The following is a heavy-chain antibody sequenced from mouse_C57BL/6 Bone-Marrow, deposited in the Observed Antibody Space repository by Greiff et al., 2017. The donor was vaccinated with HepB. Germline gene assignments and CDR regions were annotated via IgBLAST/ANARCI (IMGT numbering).Heavy chain of an antibody. CDR1: GFNIKDDY. CDR2: IDPENGDT. J-gene: IGHJ1*03. V-gene: IGHV14-4*01. Sequence: EVQLQQSGAELVRPGASVKLSCTASGFNIKDDYMHWVKQRPEQGLEWIGWIDPENGDTEYASKFQGKATITADTSSNTAYLQLSSLTSEDTAVYCCTTIYYYGSRGYWYFDVWGTGTTVTVSS. CDR3: TTIYYYGSRGYWYFDV. D-gene: IGHD1-1*01.